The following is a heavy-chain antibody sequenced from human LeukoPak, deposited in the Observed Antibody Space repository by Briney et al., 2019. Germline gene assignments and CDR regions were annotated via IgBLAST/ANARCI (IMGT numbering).Heavy chain of an antibody. CDR3: AKDRGTSTDAFDI. CDR1: GITFSNSW. V-gene: IGHV3-23*01. D-gene: IGHD5-12*01. CDR2: ISGSGGST. J-gene: IGHJ3*02. Sequence: PGGSLRLSCAGSGITFSNSWMGWVRQAPGKGLEWVSAISGSGGSTYYADSVKGRFTISRDNSKNTLYLQMNSLRAEDTAVYYCAKDRGTSTDAFDIWGQGTMVTVSS.